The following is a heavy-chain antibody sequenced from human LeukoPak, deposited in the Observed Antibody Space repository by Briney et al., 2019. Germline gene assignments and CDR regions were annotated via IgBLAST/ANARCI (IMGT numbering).Heavy chain of an antibody. J-gene: IGHJ6*04. Sequence: GGSLRLSCATSGFTFSSYAMSWVRQAPGKGLEWVSSISGSGGNTYYADSVKGRFTISRDNAKNSLYLQMNSLRAEDTAVYYCAELGITMIGGVWGKGTTVTISS. CDR3: AELGITMIGGV. D-gene: IGHD3-10*02. CDR2: ISGSGGNT. CDR1: GFTFSSYA. V-gene: IGHV3-23*01.